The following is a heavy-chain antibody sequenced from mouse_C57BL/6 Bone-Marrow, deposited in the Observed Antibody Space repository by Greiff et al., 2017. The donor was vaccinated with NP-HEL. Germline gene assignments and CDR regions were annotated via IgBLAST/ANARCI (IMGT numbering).Heavy chain of an antibody. CDR1: GFTFSDYY. J-gene: IGHJ3*01. Sequence: EVQLVESGGGLVQPGGSLKLSCAASGFTFSDYYMYWVRQTPEKRLEWVAYISNGGGSTYYPDTVKGRFTISRDNAKNTLYLQMSRLKSEDTAMYYCARQTFITTEGFAYWGQGTLVTVSA. V-gene: IGHV5-12*01. D-gene: IGHD1-1*01. CDR3: ARQTFITTEGFAY. CDR2: ISNGGGST.